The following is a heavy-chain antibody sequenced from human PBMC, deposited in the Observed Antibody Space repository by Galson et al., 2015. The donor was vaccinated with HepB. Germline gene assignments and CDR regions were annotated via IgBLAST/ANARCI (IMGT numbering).Heavy chain of an antibody. CDR3: ARETVTRVRGFTSNWFDP. CDR2: IYYSGSR. CDR1: GGSFSSSDYF. V-gene: IGHV4-39*07. D-gene: IGHD3-10*01. Sequence: ETLSLTCTVSGGSFSSSDYFWGWIRQPPGKGPEWIGSIYYSGSRYYNPSLKSRVTMSLDSSKIHFFLKVTSVTAADTAVYYCARETVTRVRGFTSNWFDPWGQGTLVIVSS. J-gene: IGHJ5*02.